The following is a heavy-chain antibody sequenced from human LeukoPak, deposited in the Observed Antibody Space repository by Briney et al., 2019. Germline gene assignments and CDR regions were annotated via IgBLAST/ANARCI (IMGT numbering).Heavy chain of an antibody. V-gene: IGHV3-11*04. J-gene: IGHJ4*02. CDR3: ARGHWGLDS. CDR1: GFTFSDHY. Sequence: GGSLRLSCAASGFTFSDHYMSWIRQAPGKGLEWVSYISHTGTTMYYADSVKGRFTLSRDSARNSLYLQMNSLRAEDTAVYYCARGHWGLDSWGQGTLVSVSS. D-gene: IGHD7-27*01. CDR2: ISHTGTTM.